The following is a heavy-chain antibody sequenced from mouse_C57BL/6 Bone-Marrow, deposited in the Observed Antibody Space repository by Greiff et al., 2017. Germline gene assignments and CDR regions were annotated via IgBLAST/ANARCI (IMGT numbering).Heavy chain of an antibody. CDR1: GYTFTSYG. CDR2: IYPRSGNT. CDR3: ARGGDYYAMDY. V-gene: IGHV1-81*01. Sequence: QVQLKQSGAELARPGASVKLSCKASGYTFTSYGISWVKQRTGQGLEWIGEIYPRSGNTYYNEKFKGKATLTADTSSSTAYMELRSLTSEDSAVDFCARGGDYYAMDYWGQGTSVTVSS. J-gene: IGHJ4*01.